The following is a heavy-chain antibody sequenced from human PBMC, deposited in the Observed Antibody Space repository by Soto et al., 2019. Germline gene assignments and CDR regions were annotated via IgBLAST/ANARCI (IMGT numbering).Heavy chain of an antibody. V-gene: IGHV3-7*01. CDR2: IKQDGSEK. Sequence: GGSLRLSCVASGLTFTTYWMTWVRQAPGKGLEWVANIKQDGSEKYYVDSVKGRFTISRDDAENSLYLQMNNLRAEDTAVYYCTRHPAKFDTCRQAPPVTVSS. CDR3: TRHPAKFDT. D-gene: IGHD2-2*01. CDR1: GLTFTTYW. J-gene: IGHJ5*02.